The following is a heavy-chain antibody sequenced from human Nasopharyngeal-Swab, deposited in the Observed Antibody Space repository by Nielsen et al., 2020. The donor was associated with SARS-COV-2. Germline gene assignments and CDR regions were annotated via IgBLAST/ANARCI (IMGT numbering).Heavy chain of an antibody. J-gene: IGHJ4*02. D-gene: IGHD4-23*01. CDR1: GFTFRNDW. CDR3: TRDIGGRGAY. CDR2: IDTDGSTI. Sequence: GESLKISCVSSGFTFRNDWMHWVRQVPGNGLVWVSRIDTDGSTIDYADSVEGRFSISRDNARNTLYLQMHSLRAEDTAVYYCTRDIGGRGAYWGQGALVTVSS. V-gene: IGHV3-74*01.